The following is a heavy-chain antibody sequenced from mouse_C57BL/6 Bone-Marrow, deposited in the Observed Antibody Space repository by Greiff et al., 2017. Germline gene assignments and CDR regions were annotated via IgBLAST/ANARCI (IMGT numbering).Heavy chain of an antibody. D-gene: IGHD1-1*01. CDR1: GYTFTGYW. CDR3: SRGRANPYWYFDV. J-gene: IGHJ1*03. Sequence: VQLQQSGAELMKPGDSVKLSCKATGYTFTGYWIEWVKQRPGHGVEWIGEFLPGSGSTNYKEKFKGKATFTAETYSNTAYMQISSMTTEDSAIYYWSRGRANPYWYFDVWGTGTTVTAAS. V-gene: IGHV1-9*01. CDR2: FLPGSGST.